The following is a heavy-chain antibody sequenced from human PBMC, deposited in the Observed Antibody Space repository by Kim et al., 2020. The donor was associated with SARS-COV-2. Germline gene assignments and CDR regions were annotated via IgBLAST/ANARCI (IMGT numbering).Heavy chain of an antibody. J-gene: IGHJ4*02. CDR2: NHSGST. V-gene: IGHV4-34*01. CDR3: ADGFDY. Sequence: NHSGSTNSNPSLKSRVTISVDTSKNQFSLKLSSVTAADTAVYYCADGFDYWGQGTLVTVSS.